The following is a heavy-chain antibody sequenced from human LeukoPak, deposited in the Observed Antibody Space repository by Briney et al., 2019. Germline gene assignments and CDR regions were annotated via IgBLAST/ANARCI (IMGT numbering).Heavy chain of an antibody. V-gene: IGHV3-33*01. CDR1: GFTFSSYG. CDR3: ARDGDYGDYGAIDY. Sequence: GGSLRLSCAASGFTFSSYGMHWVRQAPGKGLEWVTVIRYDGSNKYYADSVKGRFTISRDNSKNTLYLQMNSLRAEDTAVYYCARDGDYGDYGAIDYWGQGTLVTVSS. D-gene: IGHD4-17*01. CDR2: IRYDGSNK. J-gene: IGHJ4*02.